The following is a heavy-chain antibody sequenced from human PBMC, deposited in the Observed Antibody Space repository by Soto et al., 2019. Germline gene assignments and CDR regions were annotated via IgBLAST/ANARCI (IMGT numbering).Heavy chain of an antibody. CDR3: ARDQWLRWGMNWFDP. J-gene: IGHJ5*02. CDR1: GFTFSSYA. V-gene: IGHV3-23*01. D-gene: IGHD5-12*01. Sequence: EVQLLESGGGLVQPGGSLRLSCAASGFTFSSYAMSWVRQAPGKGLEWVSAISGSGGSTYYADSVKGRFTISRDNSKNTLYLQMNSLRAEDTAVYYCARDQWLRWGMNWFDPWGQGTLVTVSS. CDR2: ISGSGGST.